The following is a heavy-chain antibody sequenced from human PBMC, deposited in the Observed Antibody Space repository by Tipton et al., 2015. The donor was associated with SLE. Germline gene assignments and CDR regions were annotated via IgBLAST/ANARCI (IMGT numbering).Heavy chain of an antibody. D-gene: IGHD4-23*01. CDR1: GGSISSNNW. Sequence: GSLRLSCTVSGGSISSNNWWSWVRRPPGKGLEWIGSFYYGGKTYYNWSLKSRVTFSVDTSRNQFSLRLFSVTAADTAVYYCVREEIDGNPGGYWGQGHMAIVSS. CDR2: FYYGGKT. J-gene: IGHJ4*02. CDR3: VREEIDGNPGGY. V-gene: IGHV4-4*02.